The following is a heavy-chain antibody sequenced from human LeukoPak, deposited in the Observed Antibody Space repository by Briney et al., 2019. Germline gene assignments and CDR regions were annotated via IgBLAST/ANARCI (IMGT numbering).Heavy chain of an antibody. J-gene: IGHJ6*03. D-gene: IGHD3-3*01. CDR1: GVSISSGSNY. CDR3: ARGLFNRKVTIFGVVPGYYYYYMDV. V-gene: IGHV4-39*07. Sequence: PSETLSLTCSVSGVSISSGSNYWGWIRQPPGKTLEWIGSIYSRGNTYYNPSLKSRVIILIDTAKNHFSLNLSSVTAADTAVYYCARGLFNRKVTIFGVVPGYYYYYMDVWGKGTTVTVSS. CDR2: IYSRGNT.